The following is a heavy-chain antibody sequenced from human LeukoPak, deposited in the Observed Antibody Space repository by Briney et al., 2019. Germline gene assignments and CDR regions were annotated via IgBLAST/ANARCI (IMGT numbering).Heavy chain of an antibody. Sequence: GGSLRLSCAASGFTFSDYWMHWVRQAPGKGLEWVSRIYSDETSTYYADSVKGRFTISRDNAKNTLYLQMNSLRAEDTAMYYCARVSGSRNHYFGASDVWGQGTMVTVSS. J-gene: IGHJ3*01. V-gene: IGHV3-74*01. D-gene: IGHD3-10*01. CDR2: IYSDETST. CDR3: ARVSGSRNHYFGASDV. CDR1: GFTFSDYW.